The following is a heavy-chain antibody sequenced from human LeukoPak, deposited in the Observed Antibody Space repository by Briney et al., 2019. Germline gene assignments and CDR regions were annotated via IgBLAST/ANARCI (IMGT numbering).Heavy chain of an antibody. Sequence: SETLSLTCAVSGGSFSGYYWSWIRQPPGKGLEWIGEINHSGSTNYNPSLKSRVTISVDTSKNQFSLKLSSVTAADTAMYYCAREVADYGGYYYYHYMDVWGKGTTVTISS. CDR2: INHSGST. J-gene: IGHJ6*03. CDR1: GGSFSGYY. D-gene: IGHD4-23*01. CDR3: AREVADYGGYYYYHYMDV. V-gene: IGHV4-34*01.